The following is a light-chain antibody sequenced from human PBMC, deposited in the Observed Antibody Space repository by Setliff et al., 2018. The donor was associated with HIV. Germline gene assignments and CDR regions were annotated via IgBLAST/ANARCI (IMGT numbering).Light chain of an antibody. CDR1: SSDVGGYNY. J-gene: IGLJ1*01. CDR3: SSYAITNTLP. V-gene: IGLV2-14*01. CDR2: EVR. Sequence: QSALAQPASVSGSPGQSITISCTGTSSDVGGYNYVSWYQQHPGKAPKLIIYEVRNRPSGVSNRFSGSNSGNTASLTISGLQAEDEADYYCSSYAITNTLPFGTGTKVTVL.